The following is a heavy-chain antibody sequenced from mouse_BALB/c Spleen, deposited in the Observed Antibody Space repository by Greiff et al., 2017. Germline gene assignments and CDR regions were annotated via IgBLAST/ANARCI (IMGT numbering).Heavy chain of an antibody. D-gene: IGHD2-10*01. V-gene: IGHV2-9*02. J-gene: IGHJ3*01. Sequence: VHLVESGPGLVAPSQSLSITCTVSGFSLTSYGVHWVRQPPGKGLEWLGVIWAGGSTNYNSALMSRLSISKDNSKSQVFLKMNSLQTDDTAMYYCARDEAPTRAGFAYWGQGTLVTVSA. CDR1: GFSLTSYG. CDR2: IWAGGST. CDR3: ARDEAPTRAGFAY.